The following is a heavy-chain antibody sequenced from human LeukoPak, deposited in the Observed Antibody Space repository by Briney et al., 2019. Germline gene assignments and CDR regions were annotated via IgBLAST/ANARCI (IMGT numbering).Heavy chain of an antibody. Sequence: SETLSLTCTVSGGSISSSSYYWGWIRQPPGKGLEWIGSIYYSGSTYYNPSLKSRVTISVDTSKNQFSLKLSSVTAADTAVYYCARHGLPPDYYDSSGYFDYWGQGTLVTVSS. J-gene: IGHJ4*02. CDR1: GGSISSSSYY. CDR2: IYYSGST. CDR3: ARHGLPPDYYDSSGYFDY. V-gene: IGHV4-39*01. D-gene: IGHD3-22*01.